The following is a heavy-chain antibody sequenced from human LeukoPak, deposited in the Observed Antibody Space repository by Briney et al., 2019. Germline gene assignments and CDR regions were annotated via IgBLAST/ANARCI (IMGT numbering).Heavy chain of an antibody. J-gene: IGHJ4*02. D-gene: IGHD5-12*01. CDR1: GFTFSSYS. CDR2: ISSSSSYI. V-gene: IGHV3-21*04. CDR3: AKDHEAYSGYDFLDY. Sequence: KTGGSLRLSCAASGFTFSSYSMNWVRQAPGKGLEWVSSISSSSSYIYYADSVKGRFTISRDNSKNTLYLQMNSLRAEDTAVYYCAKDHEAYSGYDFLDYWGQGTLVTVSS.